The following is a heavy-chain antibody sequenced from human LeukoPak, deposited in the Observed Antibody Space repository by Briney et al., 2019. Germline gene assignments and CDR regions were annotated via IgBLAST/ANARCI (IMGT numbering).Heavy chain of an antibody. Sequence: ASVKVSCKASGYTFTGYYMHWVRQAPGQGLEWMGRINPNSGGTNYAQKFQGRVTITADESTSTAYMELSSLRSEDTAVYYCARAGNYYDSSGYLKYWGQGTLVTVSS. V-gene: IGHV1-2*06. CDR1: GYTFTGYY. CDR3: ARAGNYYDSSGYLKY. D-gene: IGHD3-22*01. CDR2: INPNSGGT. J-gene: IGHJ4*02.